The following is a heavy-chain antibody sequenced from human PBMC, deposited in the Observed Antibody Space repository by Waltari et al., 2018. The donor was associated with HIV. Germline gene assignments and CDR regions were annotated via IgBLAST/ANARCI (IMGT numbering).Heavy chain of an antibody. D-gene: IGHD2-15*01. CDR2: IVVGSGNT. CDR1: GFTFTSSA. J-gene: IGHJ4*02. CDR3: AAVGCSGGSCYSEGD. Sequence: QMQLVQSGPEVKKPGTSVKVSCKASGFTFTSSAVQWVRQARGQRLEWIGWIVVGSGNTNYAQKFQERVTITRDMSTSTAYMELSSLRSEDTAVYYCAAVGCSGGSCYSEGDWGQGTLVTVSS. V-gene: IGHV1-58*01.